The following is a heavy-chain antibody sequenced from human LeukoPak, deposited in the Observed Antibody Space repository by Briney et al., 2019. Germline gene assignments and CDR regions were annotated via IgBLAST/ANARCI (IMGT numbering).Heavy chain of an antibody. V-gene: IGHV3-23*01. CDR2: ISVGGDNT. CDR3: ARDRAVRYFDY. Sequence: PGGSLRLSCAASGFTFSSYTMSWVRQAPGKGLEWVSAISVGGDNTYYADSVKGRFTISRDNSKNTLYLEMNSLRAEDTAVYYCARDRAVRYFDYWGQGTLVTVSS. D-gene: IGHD3-16*02. CDR1: GFTFSSYT. J-gene: IGHJ4*02.